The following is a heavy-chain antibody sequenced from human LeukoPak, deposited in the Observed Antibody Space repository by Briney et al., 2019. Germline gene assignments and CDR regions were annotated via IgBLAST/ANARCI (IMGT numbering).Heavy chain of an antibody. CDR1: GFTFSSYA. Sequence: GGSLRLSCAASGFTFSSYAMSWVRQAPGKGLEWVSVIGSSGGVTYYADSVKGRFTISRDNSKSTLYLQMNSLRAEDTAVYYCARDRSGGYTYGRYFDYWGQGTLVTVSS. V-gene: IGHV3-23*01. CDR3: ARDRSGGYTYGRYFDY. CDR2: IGSSGGVT. D-gene: IGHD5-18*01. J-gene: IGHJ4*02.